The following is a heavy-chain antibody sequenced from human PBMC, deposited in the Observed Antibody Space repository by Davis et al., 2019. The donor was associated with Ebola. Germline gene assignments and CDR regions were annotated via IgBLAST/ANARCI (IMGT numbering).Heavy chain of an antibody. CDR2: INPNSGGT. Sequence: ASVKVSCKASGYTFTGYYMHWVRQAPGQGLEWMGWINPNSGGTNYAQKFQGRVTMTRDTSISTAYMELSRLRSDDTAVYYCAREYYGSGSYTYYYYGMDVWGQGTTVTVSS. D-gene: IGHD3-10*01. CDR3: AREYYGSGSYTYYYYGMDV. J-gene: IGHJ6*02. CDR1: GYTFTGYY. V-gene: IGHV1-2*02.